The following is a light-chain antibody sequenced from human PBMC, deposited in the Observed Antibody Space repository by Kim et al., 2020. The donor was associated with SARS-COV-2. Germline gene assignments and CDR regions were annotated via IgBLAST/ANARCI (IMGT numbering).Light chain of an antibody. CDR3: AAWDDSLNAWV. CDR1: SSNIGSNT. J-gene: IGLJ3*02. V-gene: IGLV1-44*01. CDR2: SNN. Sequence: QSVLTQPPSASGTPGQRVTISCSGGSSNIGSNTVNWYQQLPGTAPKLLIYSNNQRPSGVPDRFSGSKSGTSASLAISGLQSEDEADYYCAAWDDSLNAWVFGGGTQLTVL.